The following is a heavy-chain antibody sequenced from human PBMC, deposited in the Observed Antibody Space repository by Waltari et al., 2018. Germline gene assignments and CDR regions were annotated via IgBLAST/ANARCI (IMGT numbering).Heavy chain of an antibody. CDR1: GFTFTDTA. J-gene: IGHJ4*02. Sequence: EVRLVESGGGLVQQGGSLRLSCAASGFTFTDTAIQWVRQASGKGLEWVARVRSRYYNHTISYAASVVGRFVVSRDDSTEMAYLQMNSLRTDDTAGYYCATGVVTRGPQRADYWGQGTLVTVSS. D-gene: IGHD2-2*01. V-gene: IGHV3-73*01. CDR3: ATGVVTRGPQRADY. CDR2: VRSRYYNHTI.